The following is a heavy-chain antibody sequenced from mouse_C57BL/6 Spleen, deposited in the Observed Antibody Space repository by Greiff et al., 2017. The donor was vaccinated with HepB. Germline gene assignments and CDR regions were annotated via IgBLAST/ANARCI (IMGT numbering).Heavy chain of an antibody. D-gene: IGHD1-1*01. J-gene: IGHJ4*01. Sequence: EVQLVESGGGLVQPGGSLKLSCAASGFTFSDAWMDWVRQSPEKGLEWVAEIRNKANNHATYYAESVKGRFTISRDDSKSSVYLQMNSLRAEDTGIYYCTRITTVVGDYAMDYWGQGTSVTVSS. CDR3: TRITTVVGDYAMDY. CDR1: GFTFSDAW. CDR2: IRNKANNHAT. V-gene: IGHV6-6*01.